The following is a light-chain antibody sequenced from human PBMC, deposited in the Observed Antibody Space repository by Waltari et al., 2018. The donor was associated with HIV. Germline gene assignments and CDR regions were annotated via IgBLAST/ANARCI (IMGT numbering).Light chain of an antibody. Sequence: QSVLTQPPSVSGAPGQRVTISCTGSSSNIGADYDVHWYQHFPGTAPKLLIYGNTNRPSGVPDRFSGSKSGTSASLAITGLQAEDEADYYCSAWDSSLNVWMFGGGTKVTVL. CDR2: GNT. V-gene: IGLV1-40*01. J-gene: IGLJ3*02. CDR1: SSNIGADYD. CDR3: SAWDSSLNVWM.